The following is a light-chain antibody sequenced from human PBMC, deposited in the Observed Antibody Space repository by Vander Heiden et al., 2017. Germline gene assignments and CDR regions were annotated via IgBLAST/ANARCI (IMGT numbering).Light chain of an antibody. CDR1: SLRREH. CDR3: ASRDRDSSGNHPAL. V-gene: IGLV3-19*01. J-gene: IGLJ2*01. CDR2: GTK. Sequence: SSELTQDPAVSVAFGQTVRITCQGDSLRREHESWFQQKAGQAPVLVIYGTKNRPSGTPDRFSGSGSASIASLTITGAQAEDEADYYCASRDRDSSGNHPALFGGGTRVTVL.